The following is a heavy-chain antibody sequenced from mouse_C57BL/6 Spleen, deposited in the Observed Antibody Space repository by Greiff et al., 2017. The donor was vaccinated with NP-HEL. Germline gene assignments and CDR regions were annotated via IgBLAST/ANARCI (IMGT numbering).Heavy chain of an antibody. D-gene: IGHD1-1*01. CDR2: IHPSDSAT. CDR1: GYTFTSYW. Sequence: VQLQQPGAELVKPGASVKVSCKASGYTFTSYWMHWVKQRPGQGLEWIGRIHPSDSATNYNQKFKGKATLTVDKSSSTAYMQLSSLTSEDSAVYYCAIPLITTVVAYYWGQGTTLTVSS. CDR3: AIPLITTVVAYY. J-gene: IGHJ2*01. V-gene: IGHV1-74*01.